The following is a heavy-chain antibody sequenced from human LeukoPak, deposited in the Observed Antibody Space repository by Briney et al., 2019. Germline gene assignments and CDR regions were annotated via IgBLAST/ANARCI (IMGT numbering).Heavy chain of an antibody. CDR2: ISGSGGST. V-gene: IGHV3-23*01. CDR1: GFTFSSYA. CDR3: AKDRDGYSYYFDY. Sequence: GGSLRLSCAASGFTFSSYAMSWVRQAPGKGLEWVSAISGSGGSTYYADSVKGRFTISRGNSKNTLYLQMNSLRAEDTAVYYCAKDRDGYSYYFDYWGQGTLVTVSS. J-gene: IGHJ4*02. D-gene: IGHD5-24*01.